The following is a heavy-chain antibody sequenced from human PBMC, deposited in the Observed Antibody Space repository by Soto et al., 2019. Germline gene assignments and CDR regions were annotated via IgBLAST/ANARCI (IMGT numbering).Heavy chain of an antibody. CDR1: GYTLTESS. V-gene: IGHV1-24*01. Sequence: ASVKVSCKVSGYTLTESSMHWVRQAPGKGLEWMGGFDPEDGETIYAQKFQGRVTMTEDTSTDTAYMELSSLRSEDTAVYYCATALNYYDSSGYYYVQVYFDYWGQGTLVTVSS. CDR3: ATALNYYDSSGYYYVQVYFDY. J-gene: IGHJ4*02. CDR2: FDPEDGET. D-gene: IGHD3-22*01.